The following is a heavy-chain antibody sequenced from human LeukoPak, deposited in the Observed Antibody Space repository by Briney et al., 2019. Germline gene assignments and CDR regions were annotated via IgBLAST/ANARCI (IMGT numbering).Heavy chain of an antibody. CDR3: ATGGPDIVVVPAAIGGDY. CDR2: ISGSGGST. Sequence: GGSLRLSCAASGFTVSSNYMSWVRQAPGKGLEWVSVISGSGGSTYYADSVKGRFTISRDNSKNTLYLQMNSLRAEDTAVYYCATGGPDIVVVPAAIGGDYWGQGTLVTVSS. D-gene: IGHD2-2*01. V-gene: IGHV3-23*01. CDR1: GFTVSSNY. J-gene: IGHJ4*02.